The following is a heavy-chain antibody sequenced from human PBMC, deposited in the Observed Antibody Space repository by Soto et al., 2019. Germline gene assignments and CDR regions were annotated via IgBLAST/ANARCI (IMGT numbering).Heavy chain of an antibody. CDR2: IKQDGGEK. Sequence: VGSLRLSCEASGFNFRIYWMNWVRQAPGKGLEWVANIKQDGGEKFYVDPVKGRFTISRDNAKNSLYLQMNSLRAEDTAVYYCAREEVGSNGLDVWGQGTTVTVSS. V-gene: IGHV3-7*01. CDR3: AREEVGSNGLDV. CDR1: GFNFRIYW. J-gene: IGHJ6*02.